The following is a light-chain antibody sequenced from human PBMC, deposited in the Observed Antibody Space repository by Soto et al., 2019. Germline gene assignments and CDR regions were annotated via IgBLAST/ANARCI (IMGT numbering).Light chain of an antibody. J-gene: IGKJ1*01. CDR2: GAS. CDR1: QSVSSN. Sequence: EIVLTQSPATLSLSPGEGATLSCRASQSVSSNLAWYQQKPGQAPRLLIYGASTRATGIPARFSGSGSGTEFTLTISSLQSEDFAVYYCQQYNNWPRTFGQGTKVDI. V-gene: IGKV3-15*01. CDR3: QQYNNWPRT.